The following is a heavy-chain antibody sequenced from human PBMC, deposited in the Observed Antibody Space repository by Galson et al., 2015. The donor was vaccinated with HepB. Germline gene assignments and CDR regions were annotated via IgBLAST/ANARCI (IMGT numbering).Heavy chain of an antibody. D-gene: IGHD4-17*01. CDR3: AKDRRLSGFYGYFDY. J-gene: IGHJ4*02. Sequence: SLRLSCAASGFTFSNHAISWVRLAPGKGLEWVSSIDGSGATTYYADSVKGRFTIYRDTSKNSVYLQMNSLRVEDTAVYYCAKDRRLSGFYGYFDYWGKGTLVTVSS. CDR1: GFTFSNHA. V-gene: IGHV3-23*01. CDR2: IDGSGATT.